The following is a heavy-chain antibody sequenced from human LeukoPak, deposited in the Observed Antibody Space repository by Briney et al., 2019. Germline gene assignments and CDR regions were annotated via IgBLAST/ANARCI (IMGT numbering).Heavy chain of an antibody. V-gene: IGHV1-2*02. J-gene: IGHJ5*02. D-gene: IGHD2-2*01. CDR1: GYTFTGYY. CDR3: ARVSAVYCSSTSCRHGGFDP. Sequence: ASVKVSCKASGYTFTGYYMHWVRQAPGQGLEWMGWINPNSGGTNYAQKFQGRVTMTRDTSISTAYMELSRLRSDDTAVYYCARVSAVYCSSTSCRHGGFDPWGQGTLVTVSS. CDR2: INPNSGGT.